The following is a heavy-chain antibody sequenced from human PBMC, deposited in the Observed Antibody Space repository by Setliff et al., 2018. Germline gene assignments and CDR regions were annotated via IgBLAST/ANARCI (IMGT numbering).Heavy chain of an antibody. CDR3: AKDQHYYGSGSYYTYDY. Sequence: GGSLRLSCAASGFTFSSYSMNWVRQAPGKGLEWVAFIRYDGSNKYYADSVKGRFTISRDNSKNTLYLQMNSLRAEDTAVYYCAKDQHYYGSGSYYTYDYWGQGTLVTVSS. CDR1: GFTFSSYS. V-gene: IGHV3-30*02. CDR2: IRYDGSNK. D-gene: IGHD3-10*01. J-gene: IGHJ4*02.